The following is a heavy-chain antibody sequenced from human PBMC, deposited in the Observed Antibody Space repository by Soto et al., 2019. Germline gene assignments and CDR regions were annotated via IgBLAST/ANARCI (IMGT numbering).Heavy chain of an antibody. CDR1: GYTFTVYY. CDR3: ARDLFQVKISYEFWTWSDALEI. J-gene: IGHJ3*02. Sequence: SVNGSCTASGYTFTVYYIHWVRQAPGQGLEWMGWINPNSGGTNYAQKFQGRVTMTRDTSISTAYMELSRLRSDDTAVYYCARDLFQVKISYEFWTWSDALEILGQGTLGT. D-gene: IGHD3-3*01. V-gene: IGHV1-2*02. CDR2: INPNSGGT.